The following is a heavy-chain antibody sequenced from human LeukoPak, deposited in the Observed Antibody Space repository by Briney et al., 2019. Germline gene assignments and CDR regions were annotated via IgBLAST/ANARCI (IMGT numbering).Heavy chain of an antibody. CDR1: GYTFTGYY. V-gene: IGHV1-2*02. Sequence: ASVKVSCKASGYTFTGYYMHWVRQAPGQGLEWMGWINPNSGGTNYAQKFQGRVTMTRDTSISTAYMELSRLRSDDTAVYYCARDRGPIGAVVVAATPDYWGQGTLVTVSS. J-gene: IGHJ4*02. CDR2: INPNSGGT. D-gene: IGHD2-15*01. CDR3: ARDRGPIGAVVVAATPDY.